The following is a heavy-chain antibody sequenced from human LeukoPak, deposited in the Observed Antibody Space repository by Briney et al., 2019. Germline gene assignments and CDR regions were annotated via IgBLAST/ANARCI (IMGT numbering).Heavy chain of an antibody. D-gene: IGHD3-3*01. CDR3: ARETTTIFGVVPYYFDD. V-gene: IGHV3-21*01. Sequence: AGSLCLSCAASGFTFSSYTMSWDRQAQGRGREWVSSTSSSSSYKYYADSVKGRFTISRDNAKNSLYLQMNSLRAEDTAVYYCARETTTIFGVVPYYFDDWGQGTLVTVSS. CDR1: GFTFSSYT. J-gene: IGHJ4*02. CDR2: TSSSSSYK.